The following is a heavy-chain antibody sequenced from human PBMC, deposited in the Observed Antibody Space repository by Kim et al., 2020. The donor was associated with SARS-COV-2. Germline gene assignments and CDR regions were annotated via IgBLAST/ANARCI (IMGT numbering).Heavy chain of an antibody. D-gene: IGHD3-10*01. Sequence: GGSLRLSCAASGFTFDDYAMHWVRQAPGKGLEWVSGISWNSGSIAYADSVKGRFTISRDNAKNSLYLQMNSLRAEDTALYYCARASIGYYDFKTFGELFPNWFDPWGQGTLVTVSS. CDR3: ARASIGYYDFKTFGELFPNWFDP. V-gene: IGHV3-9*01. CDR2: ISWNSGSI. J-gene: IGHJ5*02. CDR1: GFTFDDYA.